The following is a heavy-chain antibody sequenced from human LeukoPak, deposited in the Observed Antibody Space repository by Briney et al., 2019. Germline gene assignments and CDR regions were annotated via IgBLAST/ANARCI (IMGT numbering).Heavy chain of an antibody. CDR1: GYSFTSYW. D-gene: IGHD2-2*01. CDR2: IYPRDSDT. CDR3: ARHEALGYCSSTSCPSPFGMDV. J-gene: IGHJ6*02. Sequence: GESLKISCKGSGYSFTSYWIGWVRQMPGKGLEWMGIIYPRDSDTRYSPSFQGQVTISADKSISTAYLQWSSLKASDTAMYYCARHEALGYCSSTSCPSPFGMDVWGQGTTVTVSS. V-gene: IGHV5-51*01.